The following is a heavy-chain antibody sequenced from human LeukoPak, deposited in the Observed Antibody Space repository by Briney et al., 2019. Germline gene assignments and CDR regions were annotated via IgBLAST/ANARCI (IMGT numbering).Heavy chain of an antibody. Sequence: SETLSLTCTVSGGSISSGNYYWGWIRQPPGKRLEWIGSIYHSGSTYYNPSLKSRVTISVDTSKNQFSLKLSSVTAADTAVYYCARVQLGVSSSYYYYYMDVWGKGTTVTVSS. CDR1: GGSISSGNYY. V-gene: IGHV4-39*07. CDR2: IYHSGST. CDR3: ARVQLGVSSSYYYYYMDV. J-gene: IGHJ6*03. D-gene: IGHD6-6*01.